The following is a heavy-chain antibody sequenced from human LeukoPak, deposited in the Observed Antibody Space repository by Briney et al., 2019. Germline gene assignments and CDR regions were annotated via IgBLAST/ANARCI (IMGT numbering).Heavy chain of an antibody. CDR2: IYYSGST. D-gene: IGHD6-13*01. J-gene: IGHJ6*02. V-gene: IGHV4-39*01. CDR1: GGSISSSSYY. Sequence: PSETLSLTCTVSGGSISSSSYYWGWIRQPPGKGLEWIGSIYYSGSTYYNPSLKSRVTISVDTSKNQFSLKLSSVTAADTAVYYCARHGANKQQLAPYYYYGMDVWGQGTTVTVSS. CDR3: ARHGANKQQLAPYYYYGMDV.